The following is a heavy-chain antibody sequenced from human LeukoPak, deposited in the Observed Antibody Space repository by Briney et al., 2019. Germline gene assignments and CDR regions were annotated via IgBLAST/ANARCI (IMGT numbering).Heavy chain of an antibody. V-gene: IGHV1-18*01. CDR3: ARDGLEYYYDSSGYYFSDY. Sequence: ASVKVSCKASGYTFTSYGFSWVRQAPGQGLEWMGWISAYNGNTNYAQKLQGRVTMTTDTSTSTAYMELRSLRSDDTAVYYCARDGLEYYYDSSGYYFSDYWGQGTLVTVSS. CDR2: ISAYNGNT. CDR1: GYTFTSYG. J-gene: IGHJ4*02. D-gene: IGHD3-22*01.